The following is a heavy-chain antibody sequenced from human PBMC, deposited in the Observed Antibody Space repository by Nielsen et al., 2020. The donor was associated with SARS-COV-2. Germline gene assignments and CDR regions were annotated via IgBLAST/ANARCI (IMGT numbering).Heavy chain of an antibody. CDR2: ISSSSSTI. CDR3: ARDALTGTTFYYYYYMDV. CDR1: GFTFSSYS. D-gene: IGHD1-1*01. J-gene: IGHJ6*03. Sequence: GESLKISCAASGFTFSSYSMNWVRQAPGKGLEWVSYISSSSSTIYYADSVKGRFTISRDNAKNSLYLQMNSLRAEDTAVYYCARDALTGTTFYYYYYMDVWGKGTTVTVSS. V-gene: IGHV3-48*01.